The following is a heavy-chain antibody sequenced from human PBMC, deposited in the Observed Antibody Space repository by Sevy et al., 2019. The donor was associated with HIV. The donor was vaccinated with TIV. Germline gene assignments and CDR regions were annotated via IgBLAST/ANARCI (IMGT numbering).Heavy chain of an antibody. CDR2: IYYSGST. V-gene: IGHV4-59*01. CDR3: AREVVVVPAANAGTINWFDP. J-gene: IGHJ5*02. CDR1: GGSISSYY. D-gene: IGHD2-2*01. Sequence: SETLSLTCTVSGGSISSYYWSWIRQPPGKELEWIGYIYYSGSTNYNPSLKSRVTISVDTSKNQYSLKLSCVTAAGTAVYYCAREVVVVPAANAGTINWFDPWGQGTLVTVSS.